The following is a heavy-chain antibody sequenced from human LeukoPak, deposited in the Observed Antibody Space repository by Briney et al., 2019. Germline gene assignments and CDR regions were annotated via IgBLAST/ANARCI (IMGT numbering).Heavy chain of an antibody. D-gene: IGHD3-3*01. CDR1: GYTFTGYY. CDR3: ARAWAITIFGVGEDFDY. Sequence: ASVKVFCKASGYTFTGYYMHWVRQAPGQGLEWMGWINPNSGGTNYAQKLQGRVTMARDTSISTAYMELRSLRSDDTAVYYCARAWAITIFGVGEDFDYWGQGTLVTASS. CDR2: INPNSGGT. V-gene: IGHV1-2*02. J-gene: IGHJ4*02.